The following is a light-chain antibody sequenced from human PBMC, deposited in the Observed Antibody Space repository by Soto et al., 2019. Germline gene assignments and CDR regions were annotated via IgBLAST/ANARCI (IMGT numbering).Light chain of an antibody. Sequence: QSVLTQPPSASGTPGQRVIISCSGSTSNIGSNTVNWYQQLPATAPKLLIYRDNQRPSGVPDRFSGSKSGTSAYLAISGLQSEDESDYYCQSYDNSLSGSWVFGGGTKLTVL. V-gene: IGLV1-44*01. CDR2: RDN. J-gene: IGLJ3*02. CDR1: TSNIGSNT. CDR3: QSYDNSLSGSWV.